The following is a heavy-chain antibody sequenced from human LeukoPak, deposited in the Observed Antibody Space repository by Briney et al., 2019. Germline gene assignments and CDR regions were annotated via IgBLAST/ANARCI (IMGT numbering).Heavy chain of an antibody. J-gene: IGHJ5*02. CDR2: ISGSGGST. CDR1: GFTFSSYA. D-gene: IGHD3-10*01. Sequence: GGSLRLSCAASGFTFSSYAMSWVRQAPGKGLEWVSAISGSGGSTYYADSVKGRFTISRDNSKNTLYLQMGSLRAEDMAVYYCARDVEMVRGVIIPGWFDPWGQGTLVTVSS. V-gene: IGHV3-23*01. CDR3: ARDVEMVRGVIIPGWFDP.